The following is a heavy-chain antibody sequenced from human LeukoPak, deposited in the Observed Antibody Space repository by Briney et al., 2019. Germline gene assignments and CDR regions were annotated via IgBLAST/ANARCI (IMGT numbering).Heavy chain of an antibody. CDR3: ARHRVNTGYSALNY. V-gene: IGHV4-39*01. D-gene: IGHD2-15*01. J-gene: IGHJ4*02. CDR1: GGSISSSSYS. Sequence: SETLSLTCIVSGGSISSSSYSWGWIRQPPEKGLEWTGSIYYSETTYYNPSLKSRVTISVDTSKNQFSLKLSSVTAADTAVYYCARHRVNTGYSALNYWGQGTLVTVSS. CDR2: IYYSETT.